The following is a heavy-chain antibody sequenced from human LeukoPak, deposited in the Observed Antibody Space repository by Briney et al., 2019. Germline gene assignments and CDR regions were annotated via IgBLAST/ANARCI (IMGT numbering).Heavy chain of an antibody. Sequence: SVKVSCKASGGTFSSYAISWVRQAPGQGLEWMGRIIPILGIANYAQKFQGRVTITADKSTSTAYMELSSLRSEDTAVYYCARKMFASRPIAVAGYYFDYWGQGTLVTVSS. CDR1: GGTFSSYA. V-gene: IGHV1-69*04. D-gene: IGHD6-19*01. CDR3: ARKMFASRPIAVAGYYFDY. J-gene: IGHJ4*02. CDR2: IIPILGIA.